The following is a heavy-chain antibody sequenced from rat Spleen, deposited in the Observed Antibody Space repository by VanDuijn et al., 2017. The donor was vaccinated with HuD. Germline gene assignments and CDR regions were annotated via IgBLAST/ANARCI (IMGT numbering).Heavy chain of an antibody. D-gene: IGHD1-12*02. CDR2: ITTGAGNT. Sequence: EVQLVESGGGLVQPGRSLKLSCAASGFTFSKHDMAWVRQAPTKGLEWIASITTGAGNTYYRDSVKGRFTISRDNAKNTQYLQMDSLRSEDTAAYYCARLGVVITSGVMDAWGQGASVTVSS. CDR3: ARLGVVITSGVMDA. J-gene: IGHJ4*01. CDR1: GFTFSKHD. V-gene: IGHV5S13*01.